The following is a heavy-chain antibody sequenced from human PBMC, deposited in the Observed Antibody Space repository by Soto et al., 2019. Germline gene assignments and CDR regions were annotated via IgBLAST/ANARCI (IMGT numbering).Heavy chain of an antibody. V-gene: IGHV1-69*02. CDR1: GSAVSSYI. CDR2: IIPILGIA. CDR3: ARFWVVAADPPDIE. J-gene: IGHJ4*02. Sequence: SVKVSCRVSGSAVSSYIISWVRQAPGQGLEWMGRIIPILGIANYAQKFQGRVTITADKSTSTAYMELSSLRSEDTVVYYCARFWVVAADPPDIEWGQGTLVSVS. D-gene: IGHD2-15*01.